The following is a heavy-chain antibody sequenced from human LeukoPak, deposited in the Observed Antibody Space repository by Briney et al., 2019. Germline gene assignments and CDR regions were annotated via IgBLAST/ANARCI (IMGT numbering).Heavy chain of an antibody. CDR3: ARQYNYFDAFDI. D-gene: IGHD1-1*01. CDR1: GGSISSSSYY. V-gene: IGHV4-39*01. Sequence: MSSETPSLTCTVSGGSISSSSYYWGWIRQPPGKGLEWIGSIYYSGSTYYNPSLKSRVTISVDTSKNQFSLKLSSVTAADTAVYYCARQYNYFDAFDIWGQGTMVTVSS. J-gene: IGHJ3*02. CDR2: IYYSGST.